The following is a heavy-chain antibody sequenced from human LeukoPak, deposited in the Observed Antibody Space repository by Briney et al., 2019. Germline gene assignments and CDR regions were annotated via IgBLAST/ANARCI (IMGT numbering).Heavy chain of an antibody. V-gene: IGHV3-30-3*01. J-gene: IGHJ4*02. CDR1: GFTFGSYA. Sequence: GGSLRLSCAASGFTFGSYAMHWVRQAPGRGLEWVAGISYDGTNKYYADSVKGRFTISRDNSKNTLYQQMNSLRTDDTAVYYCARESPACGEDCYFDYWGQGTLVTVSS. CDR2: ISYDGTNK. D-gene: IGHD2-21*02. CDR3: ARESPACGEDCYFDY.